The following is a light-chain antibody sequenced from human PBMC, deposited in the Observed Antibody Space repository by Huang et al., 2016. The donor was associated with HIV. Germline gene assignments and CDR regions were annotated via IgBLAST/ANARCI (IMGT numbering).Light chain of an antibody. V-gene: IGKV1-33*01. CDR1: HDIRNF. J-gene: IGKJ4*01. CDR2: EAS. CDR3: QQYESVPLT. Sequence: DIQLTQSPVSLSVSVGDRVTISCQSSHDIRNFLNWYQQKPGKAPKLLIYEASYLQPGVPSRFSASGSGTDFTLTISSLHPEDLATYFCQQYESVPLTFGGGTKVQIK.